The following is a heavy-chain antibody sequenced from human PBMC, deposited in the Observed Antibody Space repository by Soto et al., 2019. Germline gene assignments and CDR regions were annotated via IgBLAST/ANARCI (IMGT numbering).Heavy chain of an antibody. D-gene: IGHD2-21*01. V-gene: IGHV3-30*18. CDR1: GFTFSNYG. J-gene: IGHJ4*02. CDR3: AKEYCGGHCSSDYFDY. CDR2: ISRDGSVR. Sequence: QVQLVESGGGVVQPGRSLRLSCAASGFTFSNYGIHWVRQAPGNGLEWVAVISRDGSVRYYADSVKGRFTISRDNSKNTLYLQVNNLRPEDTAVYYCAKEYCGGHCSSDYFDYRGQGTLVTVSS.